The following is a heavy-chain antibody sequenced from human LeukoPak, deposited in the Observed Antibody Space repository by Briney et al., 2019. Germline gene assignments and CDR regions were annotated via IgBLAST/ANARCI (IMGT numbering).Heavy chain of an antibody. J-gene: IGHJ4*02. V-gene: IGHV3-11*01. CDR3: ARANRKGEGPSPPAFDY. CDR1: GFTFSDYY. Sequence: TAGGSLRLSCAASGFTFSDYYMSWIRQAPGKGLEWVSYISSSGSTIYYADSVKGRFTISRDNAKNSPYLQMNSLRAEDTAVYYCARANRKGEGPSPPAFDYWGQGTLVTVSS. CDR2: ISSSGSTI. D-gene: IGHD1-14*01.